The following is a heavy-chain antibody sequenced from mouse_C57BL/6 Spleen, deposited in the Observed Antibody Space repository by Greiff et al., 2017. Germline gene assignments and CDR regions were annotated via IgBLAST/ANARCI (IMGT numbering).Heavy chain of an antibody. V-gene: IGHV1-52*01. CDR1: GYTFTSYW. D-gene: IGHD1-1*01. CDR2: IDPSDSET. CDR3: AREIPYYYGSSYDAMDY. J-gene: IGHJ4*01. Sequence: QVQLQQPGAELVRPGSSVKLSCKASGYTFTSYWMHWVKQRPIQGLEWIGNIDPSDSETHYNQKFKDKATLTVDKSSSTAYMQLSSLTSEDSAVYYCAREIPYYYGSSYDAMDYWGQGTSVTVSS.